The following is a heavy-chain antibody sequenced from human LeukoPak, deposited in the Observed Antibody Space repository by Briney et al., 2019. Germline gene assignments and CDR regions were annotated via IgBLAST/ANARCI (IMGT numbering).Heavy chain of an antibody. D-gene: IGHD2-2*01. V-gene: IGHV5-51*01. CDR3: AKIDRTYCSRSSCYALDY. CDR1: GYSFTSYW. CDR2: IYPGDSDT. Sequence: PGESLKISGKGSGYSFTSYWIGWVRQMPGKGLEWMGIIYPGDSDTRYSPSFQGQVTISADKSIGTAYLQWSSLKASDTAMYYCAKIDRTYCSRSSCYALDYWGQGTLVTVSS. J-gene: IGHJ4*02.